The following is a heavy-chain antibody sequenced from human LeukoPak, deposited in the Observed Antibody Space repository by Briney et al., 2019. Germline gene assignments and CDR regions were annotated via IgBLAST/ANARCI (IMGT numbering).Heavy chain of an antibody. CDR3: AAPKYGSGSATDY. CDR2: ISYDRSNK. V-gene: IGHV3-30-3*01. CDR1: GFTFSSYA. J-gene: IGHJ4*02. D-gene: IGHD3-10*01. Sequence: GGSLRLSCAASGFTFSSYAMSWVRQAPGKGLEWVAVISYDRSNKYYADSVKGRFTISRDNSKNTLYLQMNSLRAEDTAVYYCAAPKYGSGSATDYWGQGTLVTVSS.